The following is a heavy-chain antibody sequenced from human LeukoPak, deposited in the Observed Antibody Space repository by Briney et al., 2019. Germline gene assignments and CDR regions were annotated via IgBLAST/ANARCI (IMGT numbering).Heavy chain of an antibody. J-gene: IGHJ6*02. CDR1: GYTFTSYG. D-gene: IGHD3-3*01. V-gene: IGHV1-18*01. CDR3: AAGADGRVLQFLEWLLGPYYYYVMDV. Sequence: ASVKVSCKASGYTFTSYGISWVRQAPGQGLECMGWISAYNGNTNYAQKLQGRDTMTTDTSTSTAYMELRSLRSDDTAVYYCAAGADGRVLQFLEWLLGPYYYYVMDVWGQGTTVNVSS. CDR2: ISAYNGNT.